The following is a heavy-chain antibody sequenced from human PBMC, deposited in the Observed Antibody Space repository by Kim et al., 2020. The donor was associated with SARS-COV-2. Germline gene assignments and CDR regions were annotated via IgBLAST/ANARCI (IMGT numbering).Heavy chain of an antibody. J-gene: IGHJ6*02. Sequence: VKGRFTIARDNAKNSLYLQMNSLTAEDTAVYYWARDTTALTADTFYGLDVWGQGTTVTVSS. D-gene: IGHD7-27*01. V-gene: IGHV3-11*05. CDR3: ARDTTALTADTFYGLDV.